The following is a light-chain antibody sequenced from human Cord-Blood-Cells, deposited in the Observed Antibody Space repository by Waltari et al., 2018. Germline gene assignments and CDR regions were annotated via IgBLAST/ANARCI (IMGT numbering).Light chain of an antibody. CDR2: DVS. CDR3: SSDTSSSTWV. CDR1: SSDVGGYNY. J-gene: IGLJ3*02. V-gene: IGLV2-14*03. Sequence: QSALTQPASVSGSPGPSITISCTGPSSDVGGYNYVPWYQQHPGKAPKLMIYDVSNRPSGVSNRFSGSKSGNTASLTISGLQAEDEADYYCSSDTSSSTWVFGGGTKLTVL.